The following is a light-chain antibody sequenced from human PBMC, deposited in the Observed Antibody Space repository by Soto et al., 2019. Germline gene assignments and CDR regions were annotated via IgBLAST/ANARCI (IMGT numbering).Light chain of an antibody. V-gene: IGLV1-44*01. J-gene: IGLJ3*02. CDR3: AAWDGSLNGVV. Sequence: QSVLTQAPSASGTPGQRVTISCSGSSSNIGGNTVNWYQQLPGTAPQLLIYSSYHMPSGVPDRFSGSKSGTSASLAISGLQSGYDADYFCAAWDGSLNGVVFGGGTELTVL. CDR2: SSY. CDR1: SSNIGGNT.